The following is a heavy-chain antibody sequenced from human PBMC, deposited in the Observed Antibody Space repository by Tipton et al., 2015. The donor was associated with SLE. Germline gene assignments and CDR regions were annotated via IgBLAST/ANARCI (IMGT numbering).Heavy chain of an antibody. V-gene: IGHV3-30*04. CDR1: GFTFSTYA. CDR3: AREGAMIEAFDI. CDR2: VSYDGGGNK. J-gene: IGHJ3*02. Sequence: RSLRLSCAASGFTFSTYAIHWVRQAPGKGLEWVAAVSYDGGGNKYYTDSVKGRFTISRDNSKNTLYLQMNTLRAEDTAVYYCAREGAMIEAFDIWGQGTMVTVSS. D-gene: IGHD3-22*01.